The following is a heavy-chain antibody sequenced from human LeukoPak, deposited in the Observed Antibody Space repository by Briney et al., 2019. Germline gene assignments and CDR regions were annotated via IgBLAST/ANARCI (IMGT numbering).Heavy chain of an antibody. V-gene: IGHV3-43*02. CDR3: ARVVAAAGFYYYYYMDV. CDR2: ISGDGGST. CDR1: GFTFDDYA. Sequence: PGGSLRLSCAASGFTFDDYAMQWVRQAPGKGLEWVSLISGDGGSTYYADSVKGRFTISRDNGKNSLYLQMNSLRTEDTALYYCARVVAAAGFYYYYYMDVWGKGTTVTVSS. D-gene: IGHD6-13*01. J-gene: IGHJ6*03.